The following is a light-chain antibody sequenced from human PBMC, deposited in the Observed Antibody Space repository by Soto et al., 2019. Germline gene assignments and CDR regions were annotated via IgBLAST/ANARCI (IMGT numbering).Light chain of an antibody. Sequence: DIQMTQSPSTLSASVGDRVTITCRASRGISGWLAWYQQKPGKAPRLLIYDVSSLESGVPSRFSGSGSGTEFTLTISSLQPDDFATYHCQQSYSTPWTFGQGTKVDIK. CDR3: QQSYSTPWT. J-gene: IGKJ1*01. V-gene: IGKV1-5*01. CDR2: DVS. CDR1: RGISGW.